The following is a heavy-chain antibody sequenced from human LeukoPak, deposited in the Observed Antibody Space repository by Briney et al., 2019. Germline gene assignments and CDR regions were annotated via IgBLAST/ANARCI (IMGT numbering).Heavy chain of an antibody. J-gene: IGHJ4*02. V-gene: IGHV1-2*02. D-gene: IGHD1-26*01. CDR3: AKNSGSSKGTFDY. CDR2: INPNSGGT. CDR1: GYTFTGCY. Sequence: ASAKVSCKASGYTFTGCYMHWVRQAPGQGLEWMGWINPNSGGTNYAQKFQGRVTMTRDTSISTAYMELSRLRSDDTAVYYCAKNSGSSKGTFDYWGQGTLVTVSS.